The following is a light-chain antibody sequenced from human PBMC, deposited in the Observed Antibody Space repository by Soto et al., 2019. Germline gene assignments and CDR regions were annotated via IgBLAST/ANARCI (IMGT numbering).Light chain of an antibody. CDR3: QQHNSFSIT. J-gene: IGKJ5*01. CDR2: AAS. V-gene: IGKV1-5*01. CDR1: QDIDIS. Sequence: DIQLTQSPSTLSASVGDRVTITCRASQDIDISLAWFQQRPGKAPKVLIYAASGLVSGVPSTFSGSGSGTEFTLTISSVQPDDFATYYCQQHNSFSITFGQGTRLEI.